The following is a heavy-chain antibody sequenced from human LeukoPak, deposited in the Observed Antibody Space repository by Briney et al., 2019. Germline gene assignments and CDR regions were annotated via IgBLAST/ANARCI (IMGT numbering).Heavy chain of an antibody. CDR3: ARDLGREGGPSFDY. D-gene: IGHD1-26*01. V-gene: IGHV4-38-2*02. CDR1: GYSISSGYY. CDR2: IYHSGST. Sequence: SETLSLTCTVSGYSISSGYYWGWIRQPPGKGLEWIGSIYHSGSTYYNPSLKSRVTISVDTSKNQFSLKLSSVTAADTAVYYCARDLGREGGPSFDYWGQGTLVTVSS. J-gene: IGHJ4*02.